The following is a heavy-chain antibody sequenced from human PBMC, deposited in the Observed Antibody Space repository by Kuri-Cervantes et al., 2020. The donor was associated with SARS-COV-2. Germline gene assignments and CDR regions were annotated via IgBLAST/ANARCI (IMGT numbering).Heavy chain of an antibody. CDR3: ARYEIGERDSSSSYDY. CDR1: GYTFTGYY. CDR2: INPNSGGT. Sequence: ASVKVSCKASGYTFTGYYVHWVRQAPGQGLEWMGWINPNSGGTNYAQKLQGRVTMTTDTSTSTAYMELRSLRSDDTAVYYCARYEIGERDSSSSYDYWGQGTLVTVSS. D-gene: IGHD6-6*01. J-gene: IGHJ4*02. V-gene: IGHV1-2*02.